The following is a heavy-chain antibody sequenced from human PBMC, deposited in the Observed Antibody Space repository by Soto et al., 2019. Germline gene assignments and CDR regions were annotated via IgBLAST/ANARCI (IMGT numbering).Heavy chain of an antibody. D-gene: IGHD3-10*01. V-gene: IGHV3-23*01. CDR2: ISGSGGST. J-gene: IGHJ4*02. CDR1: GFTFSSYA. CDR3: AKMRRITMVRGADY. Sequence: EVQLLESGGGLVQPGGSLRLSCAASGFTFSSYAMSWVRQAPGKGLEWVSAISGSGGSTYYADSVKGRFTISRDNSKNTLDLQMNSLRAEDTAVYYGAKMRRITMVRGADYWGQGTLVTVSS.